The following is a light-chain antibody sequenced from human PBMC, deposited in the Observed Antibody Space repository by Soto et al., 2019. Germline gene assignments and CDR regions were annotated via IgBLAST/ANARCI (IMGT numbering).Light chain of an antibody. CDR2: CAF. V-gene: IGKV3-20*01. Sequence: ESVLPQSPGILSLSPGERATLSCRASQSVSSSYLAWYQQKPGQAPRLLIYCAFNRATGIPDRFSASGSKTDFTLTISRLEPEDFAVYYCKQYGSSPPYTFGQGTKLEIK. CDR3: KQYGSSPPYT. J-gene: IGKJ2*01. CDR1: QSVSSSY.